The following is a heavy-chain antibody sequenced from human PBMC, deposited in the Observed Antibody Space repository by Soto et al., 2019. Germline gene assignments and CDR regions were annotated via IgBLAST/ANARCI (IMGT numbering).Heavy chain of an antibody. V-gene: IGHV1-69*01. J-gene: IGHJ4*02. Sequence: QVQLVQSGPEVKKHGSSVKVSCKASGDTFNSYVITWVRQAPGQGLEWLGGIITAFGTTSYAQNFQDRLTITAAEAATTDHMELSSLTSDDTAMYYCTRSYGYTFGGSLDNWGQGTLVTVAS. CDR3: TRSYGYTFGGSLDN. CDR2: IITAFGTT. CDR1: GDTFNSYV. D-gene: IGHD5-18*01.